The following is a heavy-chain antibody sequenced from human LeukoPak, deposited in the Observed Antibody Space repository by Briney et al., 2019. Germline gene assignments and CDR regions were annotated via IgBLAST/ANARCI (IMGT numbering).Heavy chain of an antibody. CDR3: ARDTGGGYSCYDC. CDR1: GFTFSSYW. J-gene: IGHJ4*02. CDR2: IKQDGSEK. D-gene: IGHD5-18*01. V-gene: IGHV3-7*01. Sequence: GGSLRLSCAASGFTFSSYWMTWIRQAPGKGLEWVANIKQDGSEKYYVDSVKGRFTISRDNAKNSLYLQMNSLRAEDTAVYYCARDTGGGYSCYDCWGEGTLVTVSS.